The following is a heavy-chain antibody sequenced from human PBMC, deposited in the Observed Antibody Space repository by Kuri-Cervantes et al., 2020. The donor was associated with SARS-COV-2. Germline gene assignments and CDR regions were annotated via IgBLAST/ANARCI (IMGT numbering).Heavy chain of an antibody. V-gene: IGHV4-34*01. J-gene: IGHJ4*02. D-gene: IGHD6-6*01. Sequence: SETLSLTCAVYGGSFSGYYWSWIRQPPGKGLEWIGEINHSGSTNYNPSLKSRVTISVDTSKNQFSLKLSSVTAADTAVYYCARARIAARNFDYWGQGTLATVSS. CDR3: ARARIAARNFDY. CDR2: INHSGST. CDR1: GGSFSGYY.